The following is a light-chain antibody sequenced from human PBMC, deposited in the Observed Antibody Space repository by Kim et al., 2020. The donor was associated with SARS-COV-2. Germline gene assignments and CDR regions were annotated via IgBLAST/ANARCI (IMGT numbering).Light chain of an antibody. J-gene: IGLJ2*01. CDR3: QSYDSSNPVV. V-gene: IGLV6-57*03. CDR1: GGSIAINY. Sequence: TICGARSGGSIAINYGQRYQHRPSSAPTTVIYEDNQRPSGVPDRFSGSIDSSSNSASLTISGLKTEDEADYYCQSYDSSNPVVFGGGTQLTVL. CDR2: EDN.